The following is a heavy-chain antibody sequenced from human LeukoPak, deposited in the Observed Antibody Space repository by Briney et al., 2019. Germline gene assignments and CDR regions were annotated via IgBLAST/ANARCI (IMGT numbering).Heavy chain of an antibody. CDR2: INPNSCCT. CDR3: ARAHYGDKYYYYGMDV. CDR1: RYIFTGYY. D-gene: IGHD4-17*01. V-gene: IGHV1-2*02. J-gene: IGHJ6*02. Sequence: ASVNDSCKASRYIFTGYYMHWVRQAPGQGLEWMGWINPNSCCTNYAQKFQGRVTMTRDTSISTAYMELSRLRSDDTAVYYCARAHYGDKYYYYGMDVWGQGTTVTVSS.